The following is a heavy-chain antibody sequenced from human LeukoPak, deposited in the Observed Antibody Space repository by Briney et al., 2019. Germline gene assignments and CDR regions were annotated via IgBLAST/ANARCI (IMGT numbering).Heavy chain of an antibody. D-gene: IGHD4-17*01. V-gene: IGHV1-18*01. J-gene: IGHJ3*02. CDR1: GYTFTSYG. CDR3: ARDRDYGDYNPLLHDI. Sequence: ASVKVSCKASGYTFTSYGISWVRQAPGQGLEWMGWISAYNGNTNYAQKLQGRVTMTTDTSTSTAYMELRSLRSDDTAVYYCARDRDYGDYNPLLHDIWGQGTMVTVSS. CDR2: ISAYNGNT.